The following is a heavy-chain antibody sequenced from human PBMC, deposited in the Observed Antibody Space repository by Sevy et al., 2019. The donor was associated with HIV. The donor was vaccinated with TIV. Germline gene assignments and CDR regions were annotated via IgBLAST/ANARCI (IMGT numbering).Heavy chain of an antibody. J-gene: IGHJ1*01. CDR1: GYTFTSNG. V-gene: IGHV1-18*01. CDR2: INTNNGNA. D-gene: IGHD2-15*01. CDR3: ARDRGYCSGGSCYIQQ. Sequence: ASVKVSCRASGYTFTSNGIAWVRQAPGQGLEWMGWINTNNGNANYAQKYQGRVTMTTDTSTSTGYMELRSLRSDDPAMYYCARDRGYCSGGSCYIQQWGQGTLVTVSS.